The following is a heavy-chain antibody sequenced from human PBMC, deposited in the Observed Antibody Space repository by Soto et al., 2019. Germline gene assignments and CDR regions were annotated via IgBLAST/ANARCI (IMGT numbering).Heavy chain of an antibody. V-gene: IGHV3-48*01. J-gene: IGHJ4*02. CDR1: GFTFSSYS. CDR2: ISSSSSTI. CDR3: ARDHYYCSGGSCYPGGLDY. Sequence: EVQLVESGRGLVQPGGSLRLSCAASGFTFSSYSMNWVRQAPGKGLEWVSYISSSSSTIYYADSVKGRFTISRDNAKNSLYLQMNSLRAEDTAVYYCARDHYYCSGGSCYPGGLDYWGQGTLVTVSS. D-gene: IGHD2-15*01.